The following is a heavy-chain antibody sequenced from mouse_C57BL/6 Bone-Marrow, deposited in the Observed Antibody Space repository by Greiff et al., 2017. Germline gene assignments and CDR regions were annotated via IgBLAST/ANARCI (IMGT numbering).Heavy chain of an antibody. CDR1: GYTFTSYW. Sequence: QVQLQQPGAELVKPGASVKLSCKASGYTFTSYWMPWVKQRPGQGLEWIGEIDPSDSYTNYNPKFKGKATLTVDTSSSTAYMQLGSLTSEDSAVYYCASDYGRCNFDYWGQGTTLTVSS. D-gene: IGHD2-4*01. CDR2: IDPSDSYT. V-gene: IGHV1-50*01. CDR3: ASDYGRCNFDY. J-gene: IGHJ2*01.